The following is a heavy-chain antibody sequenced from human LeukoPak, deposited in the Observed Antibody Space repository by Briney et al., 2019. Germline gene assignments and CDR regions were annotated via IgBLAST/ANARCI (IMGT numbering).Heavy chain of an antibody. CDR3: ARHGQLAYFQH. CDR1: GGTFSSYA. CDR2: IIPIFGTA. V-gene: IGHV1-69*13. Sequence: ASVKVSCKASGGTFSSYAISWVRQAPGQGLEWMGGIIPIFGTANYAQKLQGRVTITADESTSTAYMELSSLRSEDTAVYYCARHGQLAYFQHWGQGTLVTVSS. J-gene: IGHJ1*01. D-gene: IGHD6-6*01.